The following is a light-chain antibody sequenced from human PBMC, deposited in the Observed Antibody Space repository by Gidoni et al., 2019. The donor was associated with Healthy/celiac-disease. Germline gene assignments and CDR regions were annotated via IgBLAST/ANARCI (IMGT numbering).Light chain of an antibody. CDR1: QSVSSN. CDR3: QQYNNWPPYT. J-gene: IGKJ2*01. V-gene: IGKV3-15*01. CDR2: GAS. Sequence: EIVMPQLPATRSVSPGERATLSCRASQSVSSNLAWYQQKPGQAPRLLIYGASTRATGIPARFSGSGSGTEFTLTISSLQSEDFAVYYCQQYNNWPPYTFXXXTKLEIK.